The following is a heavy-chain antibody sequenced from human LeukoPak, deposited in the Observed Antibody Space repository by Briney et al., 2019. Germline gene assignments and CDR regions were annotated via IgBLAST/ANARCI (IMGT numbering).Heavy chain of an antibody. CDR2: INPSGGTT. J-gene: IGHJ4*02. D-gene: IGHD2-21*02. CDR1: GYTFTSYY. CDR3: ARDSGDWTVDY. Sequence: SVKVSCMASGYTFTSYYMHWVRQAPGQGLEWMGIINPSGGTTNYAQKFQGRGTMTRDTSTSTDYLELTSLRSEDTAVYYCARDSGDWTVDYWGQGTLVTVSS. V-gene: IGHV1-46*01.